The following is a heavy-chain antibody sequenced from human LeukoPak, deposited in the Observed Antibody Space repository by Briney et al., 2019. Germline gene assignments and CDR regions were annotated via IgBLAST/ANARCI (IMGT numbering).Heavy chain of an antibody. J-gene: IGHJ5*02. CDR2: IYHSGST. CDR3: ASLVVVTAIQFWFDP. Sequence: SETLSLTCAVYGGSFSGYYWSWIRQPPGKGLEWIGSIYHSGSTNYNPSLKSRVTISVDTSKNQFSLKLSSVTAADTAVYYCASLVVVTAIQFWFDPWGQGTLVTVSS. D-gene: IGHD2-21*02. CDR1: GGSFSGYY. V-gene: IGHV4-34*01.